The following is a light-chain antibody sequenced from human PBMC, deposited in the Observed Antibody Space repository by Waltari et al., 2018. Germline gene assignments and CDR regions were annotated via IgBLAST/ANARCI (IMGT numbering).Light chain of an antibody. CDR1: SSNLGSNF. J-gene: IGLJ3*02. CDR3: AAWDDSLTVR. V-gene: IGLV1-47*01. CDR2: RND. Sequence: QSVLTQPPSASGTPGQRVTISCSRCSSNLGSNFVCWYQHLPGTAPKLLIYRNDQRPSGVPDRFSGSRSGTSASLAISGLRSEDEADYYCAAWDDSLTVRFGGGTKLTVL.